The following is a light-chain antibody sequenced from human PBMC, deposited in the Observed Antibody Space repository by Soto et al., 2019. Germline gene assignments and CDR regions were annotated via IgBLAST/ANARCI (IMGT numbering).Light chain of an antibody. J-gene: IGLJ2*01. CDR3: QAWDSSTVI. V-gene: IGLV3-1*01. CDR2: KDS. CDR1: KLGDKY. Sequence: SYELTQPASLSVSPGQTASITCSGDKLGDKYACWYQQKPGQSPILVIYKDSKRPSGIPERFSGSNSGNTATLTISGTQAMDEADYYCQAWDSSTVIFGGGTEVTVL.